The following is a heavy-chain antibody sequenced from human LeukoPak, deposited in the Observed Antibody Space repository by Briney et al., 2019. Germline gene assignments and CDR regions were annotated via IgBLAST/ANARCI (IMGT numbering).Heavy chain of an antibody. CDR1: GFTFDDYA. D-gene: IGHD6-19*01. J-gene: IGHJ4*02. CDR3: AKVSRVIAMAGPFDY. CDR2: ISWNSGSI. V-gene: IGHV3-9*01. Sequence: GRSLRLSCAASGFTFDDYAMHWVRQAPGKGLEWVSGISWNSGSIVYADSVKGRFTISRDNAKNSLYLQMNSLRAEDTALYYCAKVSRVIAMAGPFDYWGQGTLVTVSS.